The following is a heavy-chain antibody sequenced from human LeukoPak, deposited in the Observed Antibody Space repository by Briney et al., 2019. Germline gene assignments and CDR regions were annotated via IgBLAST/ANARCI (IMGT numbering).Heavy chain of an antibody. D-gene: IGHD2-15*01. CDR1: GGSISSGSYY. J-gene: IGHJ4*02. CDR2: IYYSGST. CDR3: ASQGGCSGGSCFSRIDC. V-gene: IGHV4-39*01. Sequence: SETLSLTCTVSGGSISSGSYYWGWIRQPPGKGLEWIGSIYYSGSTYYSPSLQSRVTISVDTSKSQFSLKLSSVTATDTAVYYCASQGGCSGGSCFSRIDCWGQGTLVTVSS.